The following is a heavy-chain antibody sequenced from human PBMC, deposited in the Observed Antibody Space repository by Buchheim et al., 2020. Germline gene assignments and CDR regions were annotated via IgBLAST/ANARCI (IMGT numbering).Heavy chain of an antibody. CDR3: ASPSRGYYYYMDV. Sequence: QVQLVESGGGMVKPGGSLRLSCVASGFTFSDYYLTWIRQAPGKGLEWVSYISSTSTYPDYADSVKGRFTISRDNAKNSLYLQMNSLRAEDTAVYYCASPSRGYYYYMDVWGQGTT. V-gene: IGHV3-11*05. CDR2: ISSTSTYP. D-gene: IGHD3-10*01. CDR1: GFTFSDYY. J-gene: IGHJ6*03.